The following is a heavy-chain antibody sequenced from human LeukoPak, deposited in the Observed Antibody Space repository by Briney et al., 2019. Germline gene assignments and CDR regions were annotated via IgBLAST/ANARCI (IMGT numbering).Heavy chain of an antibody. CDR1: SGSISSYY. V-gene: IGHV4-59*08. CDR2: IYYSGST. CDR3: ARHVSYYDFWSSYSDY. D-gene: IGHD3-3*01. J-gene: IGHJ4*02. Sequence: KSSETLSLTCTVSSGSISSYYWNWIRQPPGKGLEWIGFIYYSGSTNYNPSLKSRVTISVDTSKSQFSLRLSSVTAADTAVYYCARHVSYYDFWSSYSDYWGQGTLVTVSS.